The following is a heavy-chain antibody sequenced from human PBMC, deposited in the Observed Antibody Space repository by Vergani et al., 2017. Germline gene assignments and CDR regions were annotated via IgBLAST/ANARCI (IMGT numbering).Heavy chain of an antibody. CDR3: AKGRSITMIVVVITAFDY. V-gene: IGHV3-30-3*01. CDR2: ISYDGSKK. J-gene: IGHJ4*02. Sequence: QVQLVESGGGVAQPGRSLRLSCAASGFIFSSYAMHWVRQAPGKGLEWVAVISYDGSKKYYADSVKGRFTISRDNSKNTLYLQMNSLRAEDTAVYYCAKGRSITMIVVVITAFDYWGQGTLVTVSS. CDR1: GFIFSSYA. D-gene: IGHD3-22*01.